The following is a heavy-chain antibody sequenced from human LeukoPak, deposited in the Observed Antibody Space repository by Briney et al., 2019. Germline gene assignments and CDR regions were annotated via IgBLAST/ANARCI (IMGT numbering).Heavy chain of an antibody. J-gene: IGHJ6*02. Sequence: SETLSLTCTVSGGSTSSGGYYWSWIRQHPGKGLEWIGYIYYSGSTYYNPSLKSRVTISVDTSKNQFSLKLSSVTAADTAVYYCAREGIVVVPAAIDKIYYYYGMDVWGQGTTVTVSS. CDR3: AREGIVVVPAAIDKIYYYYGMDV. CDR1: GGSTSSGGYY. D-gene: IGHD2-2*01. V-gene: IGHV4-31*03. CDR2: IYYSGST.